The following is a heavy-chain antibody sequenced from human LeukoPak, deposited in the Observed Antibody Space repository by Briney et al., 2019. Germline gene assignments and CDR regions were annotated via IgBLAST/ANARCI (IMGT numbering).Heavy chain of an antibody. V-gene: IGHV2-5*01. CDR2: IYWNDDK. D-gene: IGHD2-15*01. CDR1: GFSLSTSGVG. Sequence: SGPTLVNPTQTLTLTCTFSGFSLSTSGVGVGWIRQPPGKALEWLALIYWNDDKRYSPSLKSRLTITKDTSKNQVVLTITNMDPVDAATYYCAHGFYCSGGSCYSSDWFDPWGQGTLVTVSS. CDR3: AHGFYCSGGSCYSSDWFDP. J-gene: IGHJ5*02.